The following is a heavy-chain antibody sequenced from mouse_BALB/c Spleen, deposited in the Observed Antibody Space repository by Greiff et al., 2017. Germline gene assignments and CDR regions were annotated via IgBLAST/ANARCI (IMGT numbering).Heavy chain of an antibody. Sequence: QVQLKQSGAELAKPGASVKMSCKASGYTFTSYWMHWVKQRPGQGLEWIGYINPSTGYTEYNQKFKDKATLTADKSSSTAYMQLSSLTSEDSAVYYCARNYGSSRYFDVWGAGTTVTVSA. CDR1: GYTFTSYW. J-gene: IGHJ1*01. CDR3: ARNYGSSRYFDV. D-gene: IGHD1-1*01. CDR2: INPSTGYT. V-gene: IGHV1-7*01.